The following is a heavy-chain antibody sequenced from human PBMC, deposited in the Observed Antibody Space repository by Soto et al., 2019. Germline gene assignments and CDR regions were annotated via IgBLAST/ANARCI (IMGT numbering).Heavy chain of an antibody. CDR1: GFTFDDYA. CDR3: AKWDDYGDRKEAFDI. CDR2: ISWNSGSI. Sequence: EVQLLESGGGLVQPGRSLRLSCAASGFTFDDYAMHWVRQAPGKGLKWVSGISWNSGSIGYADSVKGRFTISGDNAKNSLYLLMNSLSAEATALYYCAKWDDYGDRKEAFDIWGQGTMVTVSS. V-gene: IGHV3-9*01. D-gene: IGHD4-17*01. J-gene: IGHJ3*02.